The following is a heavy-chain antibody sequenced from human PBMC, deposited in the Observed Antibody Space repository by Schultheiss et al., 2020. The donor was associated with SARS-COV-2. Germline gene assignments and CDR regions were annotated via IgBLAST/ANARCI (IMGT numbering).Heavy chain of an antibody. Sequence: ASVKVSCKASGYTFTGYYMHWVRQAPGQGLEWMGIINPSGGSTSYAQKFQGWVTMTRDTSISTAYMELSRLRSDDTAMYYCARPQWGWYDPFDYWGQGTLVTVSS. J-gene: IGHJ4*02. D-gene: IGHD6-19*01. CDR1: GYTFTGYY. CDR2: INPSGGST. V-gene: IGHV1-2*04. CDR3: ARPQWGWYDPFDY.